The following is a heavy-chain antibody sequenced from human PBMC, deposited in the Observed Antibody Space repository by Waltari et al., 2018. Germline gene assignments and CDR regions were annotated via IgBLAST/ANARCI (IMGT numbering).Heavy chain of an antibody. CDR1: GYTLTELS. D-gene: IGHD3-22*01. V-gene: IGHV1-24*01. CDR2: FDPEDGET. Sequence: SVKVSCKVSGYTLTELSMHWVRQAPGKGLEWMGGFDPEDGETIYAQKFQGRVTMTEDTSTDTAYMELSSLRSEDTAVYYCATGGDYYDSSGYYGAFDIWGQGTMVTVSS. CDR3: ATGGDYYDSSGYYGAFDI. J-gene: IGHJ3*02.